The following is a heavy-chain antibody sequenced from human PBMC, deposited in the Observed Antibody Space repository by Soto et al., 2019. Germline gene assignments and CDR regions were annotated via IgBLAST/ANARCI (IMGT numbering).Heavy chain of an antibody. Sequence: ASVKVSCKASGYTFTSYAMHWVRQAPGQRLEWMGWINAGNGNTKYSQKFQGRVTITRDTSASTAYMELSSLRSEDTAVYYCARGDYYDSSGYYYVVPGFDHWGQGTLVTVSS. CDR1: GYTFTSYA. CDR2: INAGNGNT. CDR3: ARGDYYDSSGYYYVVPGFDH. D-gene: IGHD3-22*01. V-gene: IGHV1-3*01. J-gene: IGHJ5*02.